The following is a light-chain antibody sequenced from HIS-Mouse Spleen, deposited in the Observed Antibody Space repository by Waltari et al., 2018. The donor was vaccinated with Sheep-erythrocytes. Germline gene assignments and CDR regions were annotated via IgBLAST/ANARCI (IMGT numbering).Light chain of an antibody. Sequence: QSALTQPASVSGSPGQSITISCTGNSSDAGRYNLVSWYQQHPGKAPKLMIYEGSKRPSGVSNRFSGSKSGNTASLTISGLQAEDEADYYCCSYAGSSTPWVFGGGTKLTVL. CDR3: CSYAGSSTPWV. CDR2: EGS. CDR1: SSDAGRYNL. V-gene: IGLV2-23*01. J-gene: IGLJ3*02.